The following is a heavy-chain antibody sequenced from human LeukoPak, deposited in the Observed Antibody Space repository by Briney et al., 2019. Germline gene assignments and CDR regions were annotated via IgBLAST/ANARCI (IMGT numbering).Heavy chain of an antibody. J-gene: IGHJ4*02. CDR2: IYPGGGST. CDR1: GYTFTDYY. D-gene: IGHD2-8*01. Sequence: ASVKVSCKASGYTFTDYYFHWVRQAPGQGLEWMGIIYPGGGSTSYAQKFQGRVTMTRDMSTSTVYMELSSLRSEDTAVYYCARDNDFDYWGQGTLVTVSS. CDR3: ARDNDFDY. V-gene: IGHV1-46*01.